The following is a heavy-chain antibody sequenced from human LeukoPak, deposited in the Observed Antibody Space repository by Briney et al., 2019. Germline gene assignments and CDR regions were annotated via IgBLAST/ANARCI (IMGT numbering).Heavy chain of an antibody. CDR1: GFTFSDSV. Sequence: PGGSLRLSCYVSGFTFSDSVIHWVRHAAGKGREWVGRIRSKTKSGETAYAASVKGRFTISRDDSKDTAYLQMNSLKPEDTAVYYCTSPAHDFDIWSGYYSLWGHGTQVTVSS. V-gene: IGHV3-73*01. CDR2: IRSKTKSGET. CDR3: TSPAHDFDIWSGYYSL. J-gene: IGHJ4*01. D-gene: IGHD3-3*01.